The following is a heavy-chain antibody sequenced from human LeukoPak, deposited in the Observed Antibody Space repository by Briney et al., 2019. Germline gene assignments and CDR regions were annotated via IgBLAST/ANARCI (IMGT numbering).Heavy chain of an antibody. D-gene: IGHD3-16*01. Sequence: PSETLSLTCTVSGGPINGFHWSWIRQSAGKGLEWIGRIYASGNTNYNPSLKSRVTMSVDTSKNQFSLRLSSVTAADTAMYYCARRRLGDAFDVWGQGTMVAVSS. CDR1: GGPINGFH. J-gene: IGHJ3*01. CDR3: ARRRLGDAFDV. V-gene: IGHV4-4*07. CDR2: IYASGNT.